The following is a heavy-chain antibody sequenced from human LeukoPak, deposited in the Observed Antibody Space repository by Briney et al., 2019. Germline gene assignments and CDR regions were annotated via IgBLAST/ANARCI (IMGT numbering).Heavy chain of an antibody. D-gene: IGHD3-3*01. V-gene: IGHV1-69*13. J-gene: IGHJ4*02. CDR1: GGTFSSYA. CDR2: IIPIFGTA. Sequence: SVKVSCKASGGTFSSYAISWVRQAPGQGLEWMGGIIPIFGTANYAQKFQGRVTITADESTSTAYMELSSLRPEDTAVYYCARGRVQGDFWSGYYRAYFDYWGQGTLVTVSS. CDR3: ARGRVQGDFWSGYYRAYFDY.